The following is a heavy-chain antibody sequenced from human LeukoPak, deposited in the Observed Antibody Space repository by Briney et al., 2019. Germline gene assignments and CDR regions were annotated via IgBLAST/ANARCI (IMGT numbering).Heavy chain of an antibody. CDR3: AKMQGYFDY. CDR2: ITGDGTTT. J-gene: IGHJ4*02. V-gene: IGHV3-23*01. CDR1: GLTFSNYG. Sequence: PGGSLRLSCEASGLTFSNYGMSWVRQAPGKGLQWVSAITGDGTTTFYADSVKGRFTISRDNSKNMLYLQMSSLSAEDTAIYYCAKMQGYFDYWGQGTLVPVSS.